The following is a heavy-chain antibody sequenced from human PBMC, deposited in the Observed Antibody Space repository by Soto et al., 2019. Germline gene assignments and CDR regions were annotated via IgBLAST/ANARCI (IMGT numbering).Heavy chain of an antibody. J-gene: IGHJ3*02. CDR1: GFTCSSYD. Sequence: GSLRLSCAASGFTCSSYDMSWVRQAPGKGLEWVSTILVDGRTFYVDSVKGRFTISRDNSKNTVYLQMNSLTAGDTALYYCAKATATGGGAFDICGKGTMVTVSS. D-gene: IGHD2-8*02. CDR3: AKATATGGGAFDI. V-gene: IGHV3-23*01. CDR2: ILVDGRT.